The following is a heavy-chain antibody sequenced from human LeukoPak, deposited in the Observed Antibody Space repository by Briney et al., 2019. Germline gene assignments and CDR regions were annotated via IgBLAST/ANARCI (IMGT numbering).Heavy chain of an antibody. Sequence: PGGSLRLSCAASGFTFSSYAMHWVRQAPGKGLEYVSAISSNGGSTYYANSVKGRFTISRDNSKNTLYLQMGSLRAEDMAVYYCARAGSPIAAAASDYWGQGTLVTVSS. J-gene: IGHJ4*02. CDR3: ARAGSPIAAAASDY. D-gene: IGHD6-13*01. CDR2: ISSNGGST. CDR1: GFTFSSYA. V-gene: IGHV3-64*01.